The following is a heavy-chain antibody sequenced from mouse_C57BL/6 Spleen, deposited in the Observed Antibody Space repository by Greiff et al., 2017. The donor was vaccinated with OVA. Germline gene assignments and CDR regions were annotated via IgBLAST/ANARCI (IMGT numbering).Heavy chain of an antibody. CDR2: INPNNGGT. Sequence: VQLQQSGPELVKPGASVKISCKASGYTFTDYYMNWVKQSHGKSLEWIGDINPNNGGTSYNQKFKGKATLTVDKSSSTAYMELRSLTSEDSAVYYCAREKYGSSPYIDYWGQGTTLTVSS. J-gene: IGHJ2*01. CDR1: GYTFTDYY. CDR3: AREKYGSSPYIDY. D-gene: IGHD1-1*01. V-gene: IGHV1-26*01.